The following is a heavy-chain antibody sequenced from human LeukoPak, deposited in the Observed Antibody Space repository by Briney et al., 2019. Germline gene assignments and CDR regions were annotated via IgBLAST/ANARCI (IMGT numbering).Heavy chain of an antibody. CDR1: GGSINNYY. V-gene: IGHV4-59*01. CDR2: IYYSGST. CDR3: AREDHTAMVDS. D-gene: IGHD5-18*01. J-gene: IGHJ4*02. Sequence: PSETLSLTCTVSGGSINNYYWSWIRQPPGKGLEWIGYIYYSGSTNYNPSLKSRVTISVDTSKNQFSLKLSSVTAADTAVYYCAREDHTAMVDSWGQGTLVTASS.